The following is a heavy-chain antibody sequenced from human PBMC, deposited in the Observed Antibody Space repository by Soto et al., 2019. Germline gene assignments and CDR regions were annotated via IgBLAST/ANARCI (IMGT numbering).Heavy chain of an antibody. Sequence: QVHLVQSGAEVKKPGASVNVSCKASGYDFASYGFCWVRLAPGQGLEWMAWISGYTGDKNYAPKFCGRLTVTTDRSTSVSAMDLTGLTADNSAFYYCVKDGSFFGSGNGDRVDVWGQGTMVSVSS. CDR1: GYDFASYG. J-gene: IGHJ3*01. CDR2: ISGYTGDK. CDR3: VKDGSFFGSGNGDRVDV. D-gene: IGHD3-10*01. V-gene: IGHV1-18*04.